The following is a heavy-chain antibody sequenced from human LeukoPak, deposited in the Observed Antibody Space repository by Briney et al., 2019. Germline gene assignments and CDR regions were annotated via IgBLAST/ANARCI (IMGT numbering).Heavy chain of an antibody. V-gene: IGHV4-59*01. J-gene: IGHJ4*02. CDR3: ARDRELGY. D-gene: IGHD3-10*01. CDR1: GGSFSGYY. CDR2: IYNSGST. Sequence: SETLSLTCAVYGGSFSGYYWSWIRQPPGKGLEWIGYIYNSGSTNYNPSLKSRVTISVDTSKNQFSLKLTSATAAGTAVYYCARDRELGYWGQGTLVTVSS.